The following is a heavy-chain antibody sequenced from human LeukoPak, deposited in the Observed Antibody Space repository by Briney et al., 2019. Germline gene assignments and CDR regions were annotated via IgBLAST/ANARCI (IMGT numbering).Heavy chain of an antibody. Sequence: ESLKISFKGSGYSFTSYWIGWVRQRPGKGLEWMGIIYPGDSVTRYSPSFQGQVTISADKSISTASLQWRSLTASDNAMYYCARRYSRNGMDVWGQGTTVTVSS. V-gene: IGHV5-51*06. J-gene: IGHJ6*02. CDR2: IYPGDSVT. D-gene: IGHD6-13*01. CDR1: GYSFTSYW. CDR3: ARRYSRNGMDV.